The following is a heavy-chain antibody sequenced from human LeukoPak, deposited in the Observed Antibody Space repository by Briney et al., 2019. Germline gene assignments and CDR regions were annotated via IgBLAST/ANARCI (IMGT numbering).Heavy chain of an antibody. CDR2: IIPIFGTA. V-gene: IGHV1-69*01. Sequence: SVKVSCKASGGTFSNYAISWVRQAAGQGLEWMGAIIPIFGTANYAQKFQGRVTITADGSTSTAYMELSSLRSEDTAVYYCARILSSSWYEYFHHWGQGTLVTVSS. CDR1: GGTFSNYA. J-gene: IGHJ1*01. D-gene: IGHD6-19*01. CDR3: ARILSSSWYEYFHH.